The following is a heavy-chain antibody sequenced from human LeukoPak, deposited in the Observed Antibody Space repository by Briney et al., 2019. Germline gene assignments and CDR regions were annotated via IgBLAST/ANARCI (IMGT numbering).Heavy chain of an antibody. CDR3: VKDLTGTWSFDY. CDR1: GFTFSNHF. Sequence: GGPLRLSCSTSGFTFSNHFMHWVRQAPGKGLEYVSSIGPNGASTLYADSVKGRFTISRDNSKNALYLQLTSLRLEDTALYYCVKDLTGTWSFDYWGQGTLVTVSS. D-gene: IGHD3-9*01. V-gene: IGHV3-64D*06. CDR2: IGPNGAST. J-gene: IGHJ4*02.